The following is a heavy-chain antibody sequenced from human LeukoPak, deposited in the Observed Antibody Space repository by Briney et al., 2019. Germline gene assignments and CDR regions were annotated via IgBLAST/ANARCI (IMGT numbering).Heavy chain of an antibody. J-gene: IGHJ3*02. CDR2: IIPIFGTA. CDR3: ARDFYCGGDCLHSDAFDI. CDR1: GGTFSNYA. D-gene: IGHD2-21*02. Sequence: GASVKVSCKASGGTFSNYAINWVRQASGQGLEWMGGIIPIFGTANYAQKFQGRVTITADESTSTAYMELSSLRSEDTAVYYCARDFYCGGDCLHSDAFDIWGQGTMVTVSS. V-gene: IGHV1-69*13.